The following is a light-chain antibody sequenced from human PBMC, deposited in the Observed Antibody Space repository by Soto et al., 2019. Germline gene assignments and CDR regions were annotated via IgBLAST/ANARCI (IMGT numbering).Light chain of an antibody. V-gene: IGKV3-20*01. Sequence: EIVLTQSPGTLSLSPGERATLSCRASQSISSTFLAWYQHKPGQAPRVLIYGASRRATGIPDRFTGSGSGTDFTLTISRLEPEDFALYYCKQYDSSWTFGQGTKVEMK. J-gene: IGKJ1*01. CDR1: QSISSTF. CDR2: GAS. CDR3: KQYDSSWT.